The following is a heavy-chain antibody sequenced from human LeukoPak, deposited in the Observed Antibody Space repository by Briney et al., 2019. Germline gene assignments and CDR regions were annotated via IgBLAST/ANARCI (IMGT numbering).Heavy chain of an antibody. CDR3: ARGVWFKGYYFDY. J-gene: IGHJ4*02. CDR1: GGTFSSYA. V-gene: IGHV1-46*01. Sequence: ASVKVSCKASGGTFSSYAISWVRQAPGQGLEWMGIINPSGGSTSYAQKFQGRVTMTRDTSTSTVYMELSSLRSEDTAVYYCARGVWFKGYYFDYWGQGTLVTVSS. CDR2: INPSGGST. D-gene: IGHD3-10*01.